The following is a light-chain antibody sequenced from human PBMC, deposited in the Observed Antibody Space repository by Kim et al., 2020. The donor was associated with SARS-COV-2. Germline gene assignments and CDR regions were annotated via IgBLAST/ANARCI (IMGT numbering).Light chain of an antibody. Sequence: QPVLTQPSSLSASPGASASLTCTLRSGINVGTYRIYWYQQKPGSPPQYLLRYKSDSDNQKGSGVPSRFSGSKDASANAGILLISGLQSEDEADDYCMIWHNSAFVFGTGTKVTVL. J-gene: IGLJ1*01. CDR2: YKSDSDN. V-gene: IGLV5-45*02. CDR1: SGINVGTYR. CDR3: MIWHNSAFV.